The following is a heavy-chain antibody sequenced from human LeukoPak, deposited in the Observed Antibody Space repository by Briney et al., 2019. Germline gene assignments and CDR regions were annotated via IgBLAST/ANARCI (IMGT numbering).Heavy chain of an antibody. Sequence: GGSLRLSCAASGLTFSDYYMSWIRQAPGKGLEWVSYISSSGSTIYYADSVKGRFTISRDNAKNSLYLQMNSLRAEDTAVYYCANGRYSYGYKNAFDIWGQGTMVTVSS. CDR2: ISSSGSTI. J-gene: IGHJ3*02. CDR1: GLTFSDYY. V-gene: IGHV3-11*04. D-gene: IGHD5-18*01. CDR3: ANGRYSYGYKNAFDI.